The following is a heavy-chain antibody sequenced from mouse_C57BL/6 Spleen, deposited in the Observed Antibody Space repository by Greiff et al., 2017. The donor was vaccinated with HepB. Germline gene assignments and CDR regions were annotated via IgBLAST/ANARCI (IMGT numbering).Heavy chain of an antibody. J-gene: IGHJ4*01. Sequence: QVHVKQSGAELARPGASVKMSCKASGYTFTSYTMHWVKQRPGQGLEWIGYINPSSGYTKYNQKFKDKATFTADKSSSTAYMQLSSLTSEDSAVYYCARSRTVTSAMDYWGQGTSVTVSS. CDR3: ARSRTVTSAMDY. CDR2: INPSSGYT. D-gene: IGHD4-1*01. CDR1: GYTFTSYT. V-gene: IGHV1-4*01.